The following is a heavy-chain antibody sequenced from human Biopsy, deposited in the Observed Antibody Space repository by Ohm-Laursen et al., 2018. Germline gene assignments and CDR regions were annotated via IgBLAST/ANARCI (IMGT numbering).Heavy chain of an antibody. D-gene: IGHD5-18*01. CDR1: GGSVNSYS. V-gene: IGHV4-59*02. CDR3: ARGSSYGYDFDY. CDR2: IYYSGST. Sequence: SDTLSLTRIVSGGSVNSYSWSWIRQPPGKGLEWIGYIYYSGSTNFNPSLKSRVTISVDTSKNQFSLKLSSVTAADTAVYFCARGSSYGYDFDYWGQGTLVAVSS. J-gene: IGHJ4*02.